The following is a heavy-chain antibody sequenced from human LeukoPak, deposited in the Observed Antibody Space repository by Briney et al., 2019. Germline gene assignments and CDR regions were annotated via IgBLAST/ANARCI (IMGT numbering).Heavy chain of an antibody. V-gene: IGHV3-23*01. D-gene: IGHD3-22*01. CDR3: AKANNYYDSGAYSDF. CDR2: ISGSGGST. CDR1: GFTFSSYA. Sequence: PGGSLRLSCAASGFTFSSYAMNWVRQTPGKRLEWVSVISGSGGSTNYADSVKGRFTISRDNSQNILHLQMSSLRAEDTAVYYCAKANNYYDSGAYSDFWGQGALVIVSS. J-gene: IGHJ4*02.